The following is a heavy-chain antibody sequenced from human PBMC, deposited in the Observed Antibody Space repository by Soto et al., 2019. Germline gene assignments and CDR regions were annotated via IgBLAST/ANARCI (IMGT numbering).Heavy chain of an antibody. CDR3: ARESLLKSIPIYGYYYYAMDV. Sequence: EAQLVESGGGLVLPGGSPRLSCAASGFIFSSSWMTWVRQAPGKGLEWVANIKPDGSEVYYADSVKGRFTISRDNPRNSLYLQMSSLRAEDTAVYYCARESLLKSIPIYGYYYYAMDVWGQGTTVIVSS. D-gene: IGHD3-3*01. CDR1: GFIFSSSW. CDR2: IKPDGSEV. V-gene: IGHV3-7*03. J-gene: IGHJ6*02.